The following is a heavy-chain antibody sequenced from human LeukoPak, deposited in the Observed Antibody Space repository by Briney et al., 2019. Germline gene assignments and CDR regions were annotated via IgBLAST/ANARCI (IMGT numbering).Heavy chain of an antibody. J-gene: IGHJ4*02. Sequence: GGSLRLSCAASGVTFSNYWMHWVRQAPGKGLVWVSRINGDGRSTHYADSVQGRFTISRDNAKNTVYLQMNSLRAEDTAVYYCATVVTDTPVDYWGQETLVTVSS. CDR1: GVTFSNYW. D-gene: IGHD2-15*01. CDR3: ATVVTDTPVDY. CDR2: INGDGRST. V-gene: IGHV3-74*01.